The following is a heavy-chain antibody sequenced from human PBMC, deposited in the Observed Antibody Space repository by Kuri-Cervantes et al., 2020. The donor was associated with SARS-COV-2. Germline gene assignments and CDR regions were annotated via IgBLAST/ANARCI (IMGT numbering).Heavy chain of an antibody. J-gene: IGHJ5*02. CDR2: IIPIFGTA. Sequence: SVKVSCKASGGTFSSYAISWVRQAPGQGLEWMGGIIPIFGTANYAQKFQGRVTMTEDTSTDTAYMELSSLRSEDTAVYYCATAPGLPSGSINWFDPWGQGTLVTVSS. D-gene: IGHD3-10*01. V-gene: IGHV1-69*06. CDR1: GGTFSSYA. CDR3: ATAPGLPSGSINWFDP.